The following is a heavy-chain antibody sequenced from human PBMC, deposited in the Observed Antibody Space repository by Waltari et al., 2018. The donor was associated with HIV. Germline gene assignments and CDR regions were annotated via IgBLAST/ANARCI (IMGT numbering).Heavy chain of an antibody. Sequence: QVQLQESGPALVKPSQTPSPTCTASGGSISSGSYYWTWIRTPAGKGRELIGRIYTSGSTNYNPSLKIRFTISVDTSKNQCSLKRRSVTAADTAVYYCARAYYDFWSGTGSSGNWFDPWGQGTLVTVSS. CDR2: IYTSGST. CDR1: GGSISSGSYY. V-gene: IGHV4-61*02. D-gene: IGHD3-3*01. CDR3: ARAYYDFWSGTGSSGNWFDP. J-gene: IGHJ5*02.